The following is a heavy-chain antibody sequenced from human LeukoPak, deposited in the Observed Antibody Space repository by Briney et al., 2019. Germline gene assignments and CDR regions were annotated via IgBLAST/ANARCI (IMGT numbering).Heavy chain of an antibody. Sequence: GASVKVSCKASGYTFTGYYMHWVRQPPGQGLEWMGWINPNSGGTSYAQKFQGRVTMTRDTSTSTVYMELSSLRSEDTAVYYCARQLITMVRGLWIKLEYYYYYMDVWGKGTTVTISS. V-gene: IGHV1-2*02. D-gene: IGHD3-10*01. J-gene: IGHJ6*03. CDR1: GYTFTGYY. CDR3: ARQLITMVRGLWIKLEYYYYYMDV. CDR2: INPNSGGT.